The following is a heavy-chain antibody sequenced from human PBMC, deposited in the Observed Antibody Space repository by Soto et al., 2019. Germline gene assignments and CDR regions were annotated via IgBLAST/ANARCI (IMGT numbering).Heavy chain of an antibody. CDR1: GGTFSSYA. CDR2: IIPISGTA. Sequence: QVQLVQSGAEVKKPGSSVTVSCKASGGTFSSYAISWVRQAPGQGLEWMGGIIPISGTADYAQKFQGRVTITADESTSTAYMELSSLRSEDTAVYYCATHMTTVGYGYVMDVWGRGTTVTVSS. V-gene: IGHV1-69*12. CDR3: ATHMTTVGYGYVMDV. D-gene: IGHD4-4*01. J-gene: IGHJ6*02.